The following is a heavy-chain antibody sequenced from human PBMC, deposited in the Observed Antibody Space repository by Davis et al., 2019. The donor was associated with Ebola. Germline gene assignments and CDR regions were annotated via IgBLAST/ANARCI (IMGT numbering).Heavy chain of an antibody. D-gene: IGHD5-24*01. CDR3: AKLNDGWIRTNWCDP. CDR1: GFSVSSNY. CDR2: ISGSGGST. Sequence: GESLKISCAAPGFSVSSNYMSWVRQAPGKGLEWVSAISGSGGSTYYAYSVKGRFTISRDNSKNTLFLQMNSLRAEDTAVYYCAKLNDGWIRTNWCDPWGQGTLVTVSS. V-gene: IGHV3-23*01. J-gene: IGHJ5*02.